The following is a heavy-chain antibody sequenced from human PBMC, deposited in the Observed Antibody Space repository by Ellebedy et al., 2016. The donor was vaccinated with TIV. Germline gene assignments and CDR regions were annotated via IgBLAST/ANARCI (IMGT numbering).Heavy chain of an antibody. V-gene: IGHV4-39*07. D-gene: IGHD1-1*01. Sequence: MPSETLSLTCTVSRGSITNNNYYWAWVRQPPGKGLEWIGSVSSGGSTHYNPSLKSRVTISIDTSKNQLSLRLSSVTAADTAMYYCARDRVDTWILLDNWGQGTLVTVSS. CDR3: ARDRVDTWILLDN. CDR1: RGSITNNNYY. CDR2: VSSGGST. J-gene: IGHJ4*02.